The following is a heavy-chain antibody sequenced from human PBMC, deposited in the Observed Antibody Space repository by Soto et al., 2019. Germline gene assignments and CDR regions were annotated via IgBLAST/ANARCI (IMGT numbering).Heavy chain of an antibody. D-gene: IGHD3-22*01. Sequence: GESLKISFKGSGYSFTRYWIGWVHQMPGKGLEWVGIVYPADSDPRYSPSFRGQVTISADKSINTAYLQWSSLKASDTAMYYCARQYDSSGYTFDYWGQGTLVTVSS. CDR1: GYSFTRYW. J-gene: IGHJ4*02. V-gene: IGHV5-51*07. CDR3: ARQYDSSGYTFDY. CDR2: VYPADSDP.